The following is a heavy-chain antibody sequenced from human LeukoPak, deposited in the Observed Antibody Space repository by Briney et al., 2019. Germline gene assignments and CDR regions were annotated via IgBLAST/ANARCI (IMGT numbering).Heavy chain of an antibody. CDR3: ARGDYSSGHQSYAFDI. D-gene: IGHD6-19*01. Sequence: EASVKVSCKASGYTFTGYYMHWVRQAPGQGLEWMGWINPNSGGTNSAQNFQGWVTMTRDTSISTAYMELSRLRSDDTAVYYCARGDYSSGHQSYAFDIWGQGTMVTVSS. CDR2: INPNSGGT. J-gene: IGHJ3*02. CDR1: GYTFTGYY. V-gene: IGHV1-2*04.